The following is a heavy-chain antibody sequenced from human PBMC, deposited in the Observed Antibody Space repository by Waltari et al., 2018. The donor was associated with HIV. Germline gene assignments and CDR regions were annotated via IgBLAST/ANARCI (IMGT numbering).Heavy chain of an antibody. D-gene: IGHD1-26*01. Sequence: QLQLQESGPGLLKPSETLSLTCSVSGGSITSEIYYWGWIRQPPGKGLEWIGSVYYSGSAYSNPSLKTRDTMSLDTSKNQFSLKLKSVTAADTAVYYCATYSGSYWVHWGQGALITVSS. V-gene: IGHV4-39*01. J-gene: IGHJ4*02. CDR2: VYYSGSA. CDR1: GGSITSEIYY. CDR3: ATYSGSYWVH.